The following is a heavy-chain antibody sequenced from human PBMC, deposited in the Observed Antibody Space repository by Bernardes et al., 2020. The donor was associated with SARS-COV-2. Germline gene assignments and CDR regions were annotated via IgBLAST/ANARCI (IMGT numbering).Heavy chain of an antibody. CDR3: ARSSGNYEEHLDL. CDR2: IYKSGSP. V-gene: IGHV4-59*01. D-gene: IGHD4-4*01. J-gene: IGHJ5*02. Sequence: SKTLSLTCIVSGGSISNYYWTWIRQPPEKGLEWIGYIYKSGSPNYNPSLKSRVTISVDASKNQFSLKLSSVTAADTAVYYCARSSGNYEEHLDLWGQGTLVTVS. CDR1: GGSISNYY.